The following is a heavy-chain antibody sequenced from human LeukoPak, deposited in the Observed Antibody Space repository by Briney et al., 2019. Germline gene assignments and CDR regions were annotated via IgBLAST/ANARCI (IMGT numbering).Heavy chain of an antibody. D-gene: IGHD3-10*01. CDR3: ARRSSMVRGVIRPAN. Sequence: SETLSLTCTASGGSISSSSYYWGWIRQPPGKGLEWIGSIYYSGSTYYNPSLKSRVTISVDTSKNQFSLKLSSVTAADTAVYYCARRSSMVRGVIRPANWGQGTLVTVSS. J-gene: IGHJ4*02. V-gene: IGHV4-39*01. CDR2: IYYSGST. CDR1: GGSISSSSYY.